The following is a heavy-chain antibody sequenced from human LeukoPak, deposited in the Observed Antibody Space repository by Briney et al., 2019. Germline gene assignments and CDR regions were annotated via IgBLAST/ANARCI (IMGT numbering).Heavy chain of an antibody. D-gene: IGHD3-9*01. J-gene: IGHJ3*02. V-gene: IGHV3-33*08. CDR1: GFTFSSYA. CDR3: ARDSGRYYDILTGYSRLSDFDI. CDR2: IWYDGSNK. Sequence: GGSLRLSCAASGFTFSSYAMSWVRQAPGKGLEWVAVIWYDGSNKYYADSVKGRFTISRDNSKNTLYLQMNSLRAEDTAVYYCARDSGRYYDILTGYSRLSDFDIWGQGTMVTVSS.